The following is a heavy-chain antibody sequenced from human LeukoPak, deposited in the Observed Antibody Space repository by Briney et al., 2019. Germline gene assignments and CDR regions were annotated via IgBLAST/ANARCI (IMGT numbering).Heavy chain of an antibody. J-gene: IGHJ3*02. CDR3: ARDYYDSSGFGAFDI. D-gene: IGHD3-22*01. CDR2: INPNSGGT. V-gene: IGHV1-2*02. CDR1: GYTFTAYY. Sequence: GASVKVSCKASGYTFTAYYMHWVRQAPGQGLEWMGWINPNSGGTNYAQRFQGRVTMTRDTSISTAYMELSRLRSDDTAVYYCARDYYDSSGFGAFDIWGQGTIVTVSS.